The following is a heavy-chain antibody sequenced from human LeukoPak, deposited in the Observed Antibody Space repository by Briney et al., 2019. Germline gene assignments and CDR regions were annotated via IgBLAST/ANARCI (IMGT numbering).Heavy chain of an antibody. CDR3: AKDLLLARAKFDY. Sequence: PGGSLRLSCAASVFTFSTYGMHWVRQAPGKGLEWVALISNDGINKYYADSVQGRFSISRDNSKNTLYLDMNSLRAEDTAVYYCAKDLLLARAKFDYWGQGTLVTVSS. CDR2: ISNDGINK. CDR1: VFTFSTYG. V-gene: IGHV3-30*18. J-gene: IGHJ4*02.